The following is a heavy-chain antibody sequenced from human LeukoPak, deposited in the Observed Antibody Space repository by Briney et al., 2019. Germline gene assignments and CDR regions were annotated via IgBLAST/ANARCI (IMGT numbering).Heavy chain of an antibody. Sequence: SETLSLTCTVSGGSISSHYWSWIRQPPGKGLEWIGYIYYSGSTNYNPSLKSRVTISVDTSKNQFSLKLSSVTAADTAVYYCARDRLEWYDFWSGYPYYYYYMDVWGKGTTVTVSS. J-gene: IGHJ6*03. D-gene: IGHD3-3*01. V-gene: IGHV4-59*11. CDR2: IYYSGST. CDR3: ARDRLEWYDFWSGYPYYYYYMDV. CDR1: GGSISSHY.